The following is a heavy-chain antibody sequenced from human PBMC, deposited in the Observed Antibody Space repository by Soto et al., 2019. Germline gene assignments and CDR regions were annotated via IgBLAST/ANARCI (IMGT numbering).Heavy chain of an antibody. D-gene: IGHD5-12*01. Sequence: QMQLVQSGPEVKKPGTSVKVSCKASGFTFTSSAVQWVRQARGQRLEWIGWIVVGSGNTNYAQKFQERVTITRDMSTSTAYKELSSLRAEDTAVYYCAADAYSGYYWMPPQLDYWGQGTLVTVSS. J-gene: IGHJ4*02. CDR1: GFTFTSSA. CDR2: IVVGSGNT. V-gene: IGHV1-58*01. CDR3: AADAYSGYYWMPPQLDY.